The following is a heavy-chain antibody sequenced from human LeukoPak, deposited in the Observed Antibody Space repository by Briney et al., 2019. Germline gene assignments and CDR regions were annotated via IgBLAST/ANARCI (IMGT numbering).Heavy chain of an antibody. CDR2: IYYSGST. J-gene: IGHJ5*02. CDR3: ARGSNPGIAVAGTRRNNWFDP. V-gene: IGHV4-39*07. Sequence: PSETLSLTCTVSGGSISSSSYYWGWIRQPPGKGLEWIGSIYYSGSTYYNPSLKSRVTISVDTSKNQFSLKLSSVTAADTAVYYCARGSNPGIAVAGTRRNNWFDPWGQGTLVTVSS. D-gene: IGHD6-19*01. CDR1: GGSISSSSYY.